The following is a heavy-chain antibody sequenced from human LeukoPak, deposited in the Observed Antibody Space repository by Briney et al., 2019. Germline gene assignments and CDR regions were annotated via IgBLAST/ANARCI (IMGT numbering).Heavy chain of an antibody. CDR2: VSGSGTIT. J-gene: IGHJ4*02. Sequence: GGSLRLSCAASGFTFSSYAMNWVRQAPGKGLEWVSTVSGSGTITYYAGSVKGRFTISRDNPKNMLYLQMNSLRAEDTAVYYCAKADSYYDLLTCFDFWGQGTLVTVSS. CDR3: AKADSYYDLLTCFDF. V-gene: IGHV3-23*01. CDR1: GFTFSSYA. D-gene: IGHD3-9*01.